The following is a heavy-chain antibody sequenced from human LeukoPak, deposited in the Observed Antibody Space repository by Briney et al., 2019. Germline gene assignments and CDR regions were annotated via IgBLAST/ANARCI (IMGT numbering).Heavy chain of an antibody. CDR3: ARGGSSGWVYSFDP. CDR2: MNPNSGNT. D-gene: IGHD6-19*01. Sequence: ASVKVSCKASGYTFTGYYIHWVRQAPGQGLEWMGWMNPNSGNTGYAQKFQGRVSMTRNTSISTAYMELSSLRSEDTAVYYCARGGSSGWVYSFDPWGQGTLVTVSS. CDR1: GYTFTGYY. V-gene: IGHV1-8*02. J-gene: IGHJ5*02.